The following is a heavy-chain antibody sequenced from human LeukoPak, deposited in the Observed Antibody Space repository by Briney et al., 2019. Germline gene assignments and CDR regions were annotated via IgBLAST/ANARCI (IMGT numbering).Heavy chain of an antibody. J-gene: IGHJ4*02. D-gene: IGHD1-26*01. V-gene: IGHV4-38-2*02. Sequence: KPSETLSLTCAVSGYSTSSGYYWGWIRQPPGKGLEWIGSIYHSGSTYYNPSLKSRVTISVDTSKNQFSLKLSSVTAADTAVYYCARDTLVGATNFDYWGQGTLVTVSS. CDR3: ARDTLVGATNFDY. CDR1: GYSTSSGYY. CDR2: IYHSGST.